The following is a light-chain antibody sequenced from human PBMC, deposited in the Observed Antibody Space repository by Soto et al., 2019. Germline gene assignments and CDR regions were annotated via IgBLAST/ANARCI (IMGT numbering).Light chain of an antibody. CDR2: KAS. Sequence: DIQMTQSPSTLSASVGDRVTITCRASQSISSWLAWYQQKPGKAPKLLIYKASSLESGVPSRFSGSGSGTEFTLTISSMQPDDFATYYCQQYHSYPLTFGGGTEVDIK. J-gene: IGKJ4*01. CDR3: QQYHSYPLT. CDR1: QSISSW. V-gene: IGKV1-5*03.